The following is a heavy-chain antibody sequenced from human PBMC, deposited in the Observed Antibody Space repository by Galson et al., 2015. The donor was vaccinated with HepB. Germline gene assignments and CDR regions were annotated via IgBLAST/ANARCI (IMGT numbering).Heavy chain of an antibody. CDR3: ARVLRYYGSGSYDPSFNYYYMDV. Sequence: SVKVSCKASGGTFSSYAISWVRQAPGQGLEWMGGIIPIFGTANYAQKFQGRVTITADESTSTAYMELSSLRSEDTAVYYCARVLRYYGSGSYDPSFNYYYMDVWGKGTTVTVSS. CDR2: IIPIFGTA. J-gene: IGHJ6*03. D-gene: IGHD3-10*01. V-gene: IGHV1-69*01. CDR1: GGTFSSYA.